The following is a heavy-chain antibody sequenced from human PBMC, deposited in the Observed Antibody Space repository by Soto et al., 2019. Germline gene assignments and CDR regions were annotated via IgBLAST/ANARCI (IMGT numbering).Heavy chain of an antibody. CDR1: GFTFSSYA. CDR2: ISGSGGST. D-gene: IGHD6-13*01. J-gene: IGHJ4*02. V-gene: IGHV3-23*01. Sequence: GGSLRLSCAASGFTFSSYAMSWVRQAPGKGLEWVSAISGSGGSTYYADSVKGRFTISRDNSKNTLYLQMNSLRAEDTAVYYCAKYILWDSSSWSPFDYWGQGTLVTVSS. CDR3: AKYILWDSSSWSPFDY.